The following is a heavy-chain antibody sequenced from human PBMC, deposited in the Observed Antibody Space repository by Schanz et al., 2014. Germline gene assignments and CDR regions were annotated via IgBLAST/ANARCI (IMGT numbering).Heavy chain of an antibody. CDR3: ARDGGRDGYNLAFDV. CDR1: GFTFSSYW. J-gene: IGHJ3*01. Sequence: EVQLVESGGGLVQPGGSLRLSCAASGFTFSSYWMSWVRQAPGKGLEWVSVIYSGGSTFYTDSVKGRFIISRDSSKNTLFLQMNSLRAEDTAVYFCARDGGRDGYNLAFDVWGQGTLVTVSS. V-gene: IGHV3-66*01. CDR2: IYSGGST. D-gene: IGHD5-12*01.